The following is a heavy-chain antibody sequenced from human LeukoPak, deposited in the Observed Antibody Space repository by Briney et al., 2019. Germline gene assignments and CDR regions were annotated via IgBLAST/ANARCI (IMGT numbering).Heavy chain of an antibody. D-gene: IGHD1-1*01. CDR1: GYPFNNYD. CDR2: MNPHSGKT. J-gene: IGHJ4*02. V-gene: IGHV1-8*01. CDR3: ARANACCKLERPFDY. Sequence: ASVKVSCKASGYPFNNYDINWVRQATGQGLEWMGWMNPHSGKTGYAQNFQGRVTMTRDTSISTAYMELSSLRSEDTAVYYCARANACCKLERPFDYWGQGTLVTVSS.